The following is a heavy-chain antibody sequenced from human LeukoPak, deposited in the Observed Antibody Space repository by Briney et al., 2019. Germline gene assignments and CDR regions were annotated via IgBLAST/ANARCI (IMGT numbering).Heavy chain of an antibody. Sequence: PGGSLRLSCEASGFTFSNYWMHWVRQPPGKGLMWVSQISTDGSQTFYAASVKGRLTISRDNSKNTLYLQMNSLEVEDTAVHFCTNLLGYCSSTSCYEPDYWGQGTLVTVSS. CDR1: GFTFSNYW. J-gene: IGHJ4*02. V-gene: IGHV3-74*01. D-gene: IGHD2-2*01. CDR3: TNLLGYCSSTSCYEPDY. CDR2: ISTDGSQT.